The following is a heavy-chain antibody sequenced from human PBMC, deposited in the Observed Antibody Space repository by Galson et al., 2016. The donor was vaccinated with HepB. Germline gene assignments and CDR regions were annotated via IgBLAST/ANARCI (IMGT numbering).Heavy chain of an antibody. CDR3: VKHSNWNSNYYGLDV. J-gene: IGHJ6*02. D-gene: IGHD1-1*01. Sequence: SETLSLTCGIINASLSGSYWVWVRQVPGKGLECLGQISHTGSTKYNPSLQSRVTISLDTTKSQLSLTLTSVTAADTAVYFCVKHSNWNSNYYGLDVWGQGATVIVSS. CDR1: NASLSGSY. V-gene: IGHV4-34*01. CDR2: ISHTGST.